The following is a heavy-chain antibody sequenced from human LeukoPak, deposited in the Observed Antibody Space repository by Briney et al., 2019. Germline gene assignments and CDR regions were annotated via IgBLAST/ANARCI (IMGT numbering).Heavy chain of an antibody. D-gene: IGHD3-10*01. Sequence: PGGSLRLSCAASGFTFSSYSMNWVRQAPGKGLEWVSSISSSSSYIYYADSVKGRFTISRDNAKNSLYLQMNSLRAEDTAVYYCARDRAVRGVISSVAFDIWGQGTMVTVSS. CDR1: GFTFSSYS. J-gene: IGHJ3*02. V-gene: IGHV3-21*01. CDR3: ARDRAVRGVISSVAFDI. CDR2: ISSSSSYI.